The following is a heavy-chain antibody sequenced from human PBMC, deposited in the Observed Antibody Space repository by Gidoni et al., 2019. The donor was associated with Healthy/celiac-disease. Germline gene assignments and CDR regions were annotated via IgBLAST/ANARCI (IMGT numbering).Heavy chain of an antibody. CDR2: IYYSGST. Sequence: QVQLQESGPGLVKPSETLSLTCTVSGGSISSYYWSWIRQPPGKGLEWIGYIYYSGSTNYNPPLKSRVTISVDTSKNQFSLKLSSVTAADTAVYYCARGFLVWSYDFWSGSYFDYWGQGTLVTVSS. CDR1: GGSISSYY. D-gene: IGHD3-3*01. J-gene: IGHJ4*02. CDR3: ARGFLVWSYDFWSGSYFDY. V-gene: IGHV4-59*01.